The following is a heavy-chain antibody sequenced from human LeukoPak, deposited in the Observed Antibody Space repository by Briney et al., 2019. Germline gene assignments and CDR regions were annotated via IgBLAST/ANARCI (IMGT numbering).Heavy chain of an antibody. CDR2: INPSGGST. J-gene: IGHJ4*02. V-gene: IGHV1-46*01. CDR3: AREKEVDDYYYFDY. CDR1: GYTFTSYY. Sequence: ASVKVSCKASGYTFTSYYMHWVRQAPGQGLEWMGIINPSGGSTSYTQKFQGRVTMTTDTSTTTVYMELSSLRSQDTAVYYCAREKEVDDYYYFDYWGQGTLVTVSS. D-gene: IGHD2/OR15-2a*01.